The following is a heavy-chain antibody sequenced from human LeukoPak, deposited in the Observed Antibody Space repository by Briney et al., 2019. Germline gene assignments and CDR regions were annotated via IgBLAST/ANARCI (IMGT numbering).Heavy chain of an antibody. Sequence: GGSLRLSCAASGFTFGNAWMTWVRQAPGKGLEWVGRIKSKTDGGTTDYAAPVKGRFTISRDDSRNTLYLQMNSMKIEDTAVYYCRSGNYYFDFWGQGTLVTVSS. J-gene: IGHJ4*02. V-gene: IGHV3-15*01. CDR1: GFTFGNAW. CDR2: IKSKTDGGTT. D-gene: IGHD1-26*01. CDR3: RSGNYYFDF.